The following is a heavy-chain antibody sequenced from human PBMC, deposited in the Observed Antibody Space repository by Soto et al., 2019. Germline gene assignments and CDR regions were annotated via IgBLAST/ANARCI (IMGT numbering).Heavy chain of an antibody. V-gene: IGHV4-59*12. Sequence: ASETLSLTCTVSGGSISSWYWSWIRQPPGKGLEWIGYIYYSGSTNYNPSLKSRVTISVDTSKNQFSLKLSSVTAADTAVYYCARGEVYYGSGSYRPYYYYYYGMDVWGQGTTVTVSS. CDR1: GGSISSWY. D-gene: IGHD3-10*01. CDR3: ARGEVYYGSGSYRPYYYYYYGMDV. J-gene: IGHJ6*02. CDR2: IYYSGST.